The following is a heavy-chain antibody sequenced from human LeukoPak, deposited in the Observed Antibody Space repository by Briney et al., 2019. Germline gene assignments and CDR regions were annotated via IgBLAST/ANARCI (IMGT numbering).Heavy chain of an antibody. J-gene: IGHJ6*03. Sequence: ASVKVSCKVSGYTLTELSMHWVRQAPGKGLEWMGGFDPEDGETIYAQKFQGRVTMTEDTSTDTAYMELSSLRSEDTAVYYCATDKYCSGGSCYSVTYMDVWGKGTTVTVSS. CDR3: ATDKYCSGGSCYSVTYMDV. CDR1: GYTLTELS. D-gene: IGHD2-15*01. V-gene: IGHV1-24*01. CDR2: FDPEDGET.